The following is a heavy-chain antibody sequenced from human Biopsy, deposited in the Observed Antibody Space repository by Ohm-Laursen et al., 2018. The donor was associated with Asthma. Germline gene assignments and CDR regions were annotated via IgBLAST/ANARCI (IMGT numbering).Heavy chain of an antibody. CDR1: SGSGGYMRSGNYY. V-gene: IGHV4-39*01. CDR3: VRGSSSWHHGPFHYYYGLDV. CDR2: IYYSGTT. Sequence: GTLSLTCSLSSGSGGYMRSGNYYWGWIRQPPGKGLGWIGSIYYSGTTSYNPSLESRVTVSADTSKIQFSRKLTSVTAADTAVYYCVRGSSSWHHGPFHYYYGLDVWGQGTTATVSS. D-gene: IGHD6-13*01. J-gene: IGHJ6*02.